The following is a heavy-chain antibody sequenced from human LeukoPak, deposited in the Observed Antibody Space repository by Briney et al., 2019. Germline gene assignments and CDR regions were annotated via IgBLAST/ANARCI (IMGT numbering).Heavy chain of an antibody. D-gene: IGHD2-15*01. V-gene: IGHV3-74*01. CDR1: GFTFSSYW. CDR2: INSDGSST. CDR3: ARGCSGGSCYLT. J-gene: IGHJ5*02. Sequence: QPGGSLRLSCAASGFTFSSYWMRWVRQAPGKGLVWVSRINSDGSSTSYADSVKGRFTISRDNAKNTLYLQMNSLRAEDTAVYYCARGCSGGSCYLTWGQGTLVTVSS.